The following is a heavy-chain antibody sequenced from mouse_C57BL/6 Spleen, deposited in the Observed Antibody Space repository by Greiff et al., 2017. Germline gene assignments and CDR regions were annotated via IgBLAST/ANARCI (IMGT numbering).Heavy chain of an antibody. J-gene: IGHJ2*01. D-gene: IGHD1-1*02. CDR1: GYTFTSYW. Sequence: QVQLQQPGAELVKPGASVKLSCKASGYTFTSYWMQWVKQRPGQGLEWIGEIDPSDSYTNYKQKFKGKATLTVNTSSITAYMQHSSLASDVSAVYYYAREGYGSYYFDYWGQGTTLTVSS. CDR2: IDPSDSYT. V-gene: IGHV1-50*01. CDR3: AREGYGSYYFDY.